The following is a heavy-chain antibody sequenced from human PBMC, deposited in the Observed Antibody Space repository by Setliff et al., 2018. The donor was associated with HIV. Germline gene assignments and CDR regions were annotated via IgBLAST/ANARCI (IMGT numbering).Heavy chain of an antibody. CDR2: FDPEDGET. Sequence: ASVKVSCKISGYTLTELSIHWVRQAPGKGLEWMANFDPEDGETFYAQKFQGRLTMTEDTSTDTAYVELSSLRSDDTAMYYCATDPGYSSTRYSESFQHWGQGTEVTVSS. D-gene: IGHD6-13*01. V-gene: IGHV1-24*01. CDR1: GYTLTELS. CDR3: ATDPGYSSTRYSESFQH. J-gene: IGHJ1*01.